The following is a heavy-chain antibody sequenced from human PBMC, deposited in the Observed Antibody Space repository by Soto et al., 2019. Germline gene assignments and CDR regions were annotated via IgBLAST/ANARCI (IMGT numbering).Heavy chain of an antibody. V-gene: IGHV3-30*04. CDR2: ISSDGMNT. J-gene: IGHJ4*02. Sequence: PGGSLRLSCVASGFTFSSHAMHWVRQAPGRGLEWVAVISSDGMNTLYADSVKGRFTISVDTSKNTLYLQMNNLRPEDTALYYCARDSMATNTYCDCSGFYDYWGQGTQVTVSS. CDR3: ARDSMATNTYCDCSGFYDY. D-gene: IGHD3-22*01. CDR1: GFTFSSHA.